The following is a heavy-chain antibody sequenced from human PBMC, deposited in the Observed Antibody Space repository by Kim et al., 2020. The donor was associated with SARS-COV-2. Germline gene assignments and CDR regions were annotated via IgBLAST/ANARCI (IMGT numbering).Heavy chain of an antibody. Sequence: ASVKVSCKVSGYTLTEFSMRWVRQAPGKGLEWMGGFYPEDGETIYAQKFQGRVTMTEDTSTDTAYMELSSLRSEDTAVYYCATSITIFGGFDPWGQGALVTVSP. J-gene: IGHJ5*02. CDR2: FYPEDGET. CDR1: GYTLTEFS. CDR3: ATSITIFGGFDP. D-gene: IGHD3-3*01. V-gene: IGHV1-24*01.